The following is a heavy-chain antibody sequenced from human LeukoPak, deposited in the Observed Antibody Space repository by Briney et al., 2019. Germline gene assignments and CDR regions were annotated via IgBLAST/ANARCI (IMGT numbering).Heavy chain of an antibody. CDR3: ARAPREGFSGSYHDY. D-gene: IGHD1-26*01. J-gene: IGHJ4*02. CDR2: INEDGSGT. CDR1: GFTLNSNW. V-gene: IGHV3-74*01. Sequence: GGSLRLSCAVSGFTLNSNWIHWVRQAPGQGLVWVSRINEDGSGTSYADSVKGRFTISRDNSKNTLYLQMNSLRAEDTAVYYCARAPREGFSGSYHDYWGQGTLVTVSS.